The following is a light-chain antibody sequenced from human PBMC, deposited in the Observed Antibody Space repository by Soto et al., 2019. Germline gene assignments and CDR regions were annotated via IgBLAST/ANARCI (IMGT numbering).Light chain of an antibody. J-gene: IGKJ1*01. CDR2: DAS. CDR1: QSISNW. CDR3: QQYYDYST. V-gene: IGKV1-5*01. Sequence: DILMTQSPSTLSASVGDRVIITCRASQSISNWLAWFQQKPGKAPKLLIYDASSLDSGVPSRFSGSGSGTEFAPTISSLQPDDFASYYCQQYYDYSTFGQGTKVEIK.